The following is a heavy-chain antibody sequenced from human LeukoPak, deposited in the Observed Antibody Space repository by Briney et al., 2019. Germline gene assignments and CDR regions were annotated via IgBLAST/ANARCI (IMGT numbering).Heavy chain of an antibody. CDR2: ISGSGGST. CDR3: APPNDP. J-gene: IGHJ5*02. Sequence: GKGLEWVSAISGSGGSTYYADSVKGRFTISRDNSKNTLYLQMNSLRAEDTAVYYCAPPNDPWGQGTLVTVSS. V-gene: IGHV3-23*01.